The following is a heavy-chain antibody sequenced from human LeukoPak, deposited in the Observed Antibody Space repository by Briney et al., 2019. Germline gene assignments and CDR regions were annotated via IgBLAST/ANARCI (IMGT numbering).Heavy chain of an antibody. Sequence: GGSLRLSCAASGFTFSSYWMSWVRQAPGKGLEWVANIKQDGSEKYYVDSVKGRFTISRDNAKNSLYLQMNSLRAEDTAVYYCASSQFSYYYYGMDVWGQGTTVTVSS. CDR3: ASSQFSYYYYGMDV. V-gene: IGHV3-7*01. CDR1: GFTFSSYW. CDR2: IKQDGSEK. D-gene: IGHD3-3*01. J-gene: IGHJ6*02.